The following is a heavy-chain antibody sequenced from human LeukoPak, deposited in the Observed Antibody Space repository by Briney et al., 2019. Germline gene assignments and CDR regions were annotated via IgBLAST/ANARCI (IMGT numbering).Heavy chain of an antibody. CDR1: GFTFISYD. Sequence: GGSLRLSCAASGFTFISYDMHWVRQATGKGLEWGSAIGTAGDPYYPGSVKGRFTISRENAKNSLYLQMNSLRAGDTAVYYCARAVGTAMAHTYYFDYWGQGTLVTVSS. V-gene: IGHV3-13*05. CDR2: IGTAGDP. D-gene: IGHD5-18*01. CDR3: ARAVGTAMAHTYYFDY. J-gene: IGHJ4*02.